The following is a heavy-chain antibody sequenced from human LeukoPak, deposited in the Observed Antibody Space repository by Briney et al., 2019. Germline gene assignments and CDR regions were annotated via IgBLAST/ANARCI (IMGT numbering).Heavy chain of an antibody. CDR1: GFTFSSYA. V-gene: IGHV3-23*01. D-gene: IGHD3-3*01. CDR2: ISGSGGST. J-gene: IGHJ4*02. CDR3: AKGNYDFWSGEAYYFDY. Sequence: GGSLRLSCAASGFTFSSYAMSWVRQAPGKGLEWVSAISGSGGSTYYADSVKGRFTISRDNSKNTQYLQMNSLRAEDTAVYYCAKGNYDFWSGEAYYFDYWGQGTLVTVSS.